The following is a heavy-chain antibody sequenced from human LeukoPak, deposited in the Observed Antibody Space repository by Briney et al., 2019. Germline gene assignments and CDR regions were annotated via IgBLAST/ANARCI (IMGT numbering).Heavy chain of an antibody. CDR1: GDSVATNSAA. V-gene: IGHV6-1*01. CDR3: AGGRYIYGYDY. J-gene: IGHJ4*02. Sequence: SQTLSLTCAISGDSVATNSAAWNWISQSPSRGLEWLGRTYYRSKWYNEYAISVKSRISINPDTSKNQFSLQLNSVTPEDTAVYYCAGGRYIYGYDYWGQGTLVTVSS. CDR2: TYYRSKWYN. D-gene: IGHD5-18*01.